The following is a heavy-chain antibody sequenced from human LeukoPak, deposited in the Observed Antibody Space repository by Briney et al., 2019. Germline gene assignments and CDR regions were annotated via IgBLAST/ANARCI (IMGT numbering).Heavy chain of an antibody. CDR3: ATDVSVFWSGYESDY. CDR1: GYTFTGYY. J-gene: IGHJ4*02. D-gene: IGHD3-3*01. CDR2: INPNSGGT. V-gene: IGHV1-2*02. Sequence: ASVKVSCQASGYTFTGYYMHWVRQAPGQGLEWMGWINPNSGGTNYAQKFQGRVTMTRDTSISTAYMELSRLRSDDTAVYYCATDVSVFWSGYESDYWGQGTLVTVSS.